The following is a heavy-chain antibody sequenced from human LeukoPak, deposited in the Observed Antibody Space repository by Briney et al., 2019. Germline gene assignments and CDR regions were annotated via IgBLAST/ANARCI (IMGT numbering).Heavy chain of an antibody. D-gene: IGHD5-12*01. CDR2: IRSKANSYAT. Sequence: GGSLRLSCAASGFTFSGSAMHWVRQASGKGLEWVGRIRSKANSYATAYAASVKGRFTISRDDSKNTAYLQMNSLKTEDTAVYYCTRHLGYSGYAYYFDYWGQGTLVTVSS. CDR3: TRHLGYSGYAYYFDY. J-gene: IGHJ4*02. CDR1: GFTFSGSA. V-gene: IGHV3-73*01.